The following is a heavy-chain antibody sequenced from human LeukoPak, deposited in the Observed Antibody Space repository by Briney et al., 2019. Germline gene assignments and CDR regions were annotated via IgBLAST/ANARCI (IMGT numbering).Heavy chain of an antibody. CDR1: GFPFSNYW. V-gene: IGHV3-7*01. J-gene: IGHJ2*01. CDR3: AGGSYYDTSGYINWYFDL. Sequence: GGSLRLSCAASGFPFSNYWMTWVRQAPGKGLEWVASIMQGGSETYYVDSVKGRFTISRDNAQNSLYLQMNSLRAEDTTVYYCAGGSYYDTSGYINWYFDLWGRGTLVTVSS. CDR2: IMQGGSET. D-gene: IGHD3-22*01.